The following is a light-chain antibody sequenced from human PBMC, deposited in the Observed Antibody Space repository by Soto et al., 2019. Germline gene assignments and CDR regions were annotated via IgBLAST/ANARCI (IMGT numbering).Light chain of an antibody. J-gene: IGKJ1*01. Sequence: EIVMTQSPVTLSVSPGERATLSCRASQSVSSNLAWYPQKPGQAPRILIYGASTRATGVPARFSGSGSGTEFTLTISSLQSEDFAVYYCQHYNNWPPWTFGQGTKVEIK. CDR3: QHYNNWPPWT. V-gene: IGKV3-15*01. CDR1: QSVSSN. CDR2: GAS.